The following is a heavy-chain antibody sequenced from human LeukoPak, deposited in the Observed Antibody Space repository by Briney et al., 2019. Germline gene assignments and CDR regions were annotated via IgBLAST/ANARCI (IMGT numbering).Heavy chain of an antibody. CDR3: ARDHRGGYDPNEAAFDI. D-gene: IGHD5-24*01. CDR2: INPSGGST. Sequence: ASVKVSCKASGYTFTSYYMHWVRQAPGQGLEWMGIINPSGGSTSYAQKFQGRVTMTRDTSTSTVYMELSSLRSEDTAVHYCARDHRGGYDPNEAAFDIWGQGTMVTVSS. V-gene: IGHV1-46*01. CDR1: GYTFTSYY. J-gene: IGHJ3*02.